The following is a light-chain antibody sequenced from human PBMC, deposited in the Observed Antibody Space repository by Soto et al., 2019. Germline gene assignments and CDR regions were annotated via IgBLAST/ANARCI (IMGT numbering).Light chain of an antibody. V-gene: IGKV4-1*01. CDR3: QQYYGSPRT. CDR2: WAS. Sequence: DIVMTQSPDSLSVSLVERATINCKSSQSVLYTSNNKNCLAWYQQKPGQPPKLLIYWASTREFGVPDRFSGSGSGTDFALTSSSLQAEDVAVSYCQQYYGSPRTFGQRTKLEIK. J-gene: IGKJ2*01. CDR1: QSVLYTSNNKNC.